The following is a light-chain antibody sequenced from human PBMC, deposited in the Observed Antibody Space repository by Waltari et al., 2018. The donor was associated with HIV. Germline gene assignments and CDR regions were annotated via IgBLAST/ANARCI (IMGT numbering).Light chain of an antibody. V-gene: IGLV2-23*01. J-gene: IGLJ3*02. CDR1: RSDVGGYNL. CDR3: CSYAGSSNWV. Sequence: QSALTQPASVSGSPGQSITISCHGSRSDVGGYNLVSWYQQHPGKAPKLMIYEGINRPSGVSNRFSGSKSGNTASLTISGLQAEDEADYYCCSYAGSSNWVFGGGTKLTVL. CDR2: EGI.